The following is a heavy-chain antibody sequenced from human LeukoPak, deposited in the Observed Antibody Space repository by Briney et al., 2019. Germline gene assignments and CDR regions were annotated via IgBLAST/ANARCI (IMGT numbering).Heavy chain of an antibody. CDR3: ATRGYSGYYMDV. D-gene: IGHD5-12*01. CDR2: INHSGST. V-gene: IGHV4-34*01. J-gene: IGHJ6*03. CDR1: GGSFSGYY. Sequence: SETLSLTCAVYGGSFSGYYWSWIRQPPGKGLEWIGEINHSGSTNYNPSLKSRVTISVDTSKNQFSLKLSSVTAADTAVYYCATRGYSGYYMDVWGKGTTVTVSS.